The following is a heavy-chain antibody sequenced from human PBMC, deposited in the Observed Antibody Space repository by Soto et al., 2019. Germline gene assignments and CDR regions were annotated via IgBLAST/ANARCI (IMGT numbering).Heavy chain of an antibody. CDR2: IYSAGAT. D-gene: IGHD2-15*01. CDR1: GVSMHDNW. Sequence: QVQLQMSGPGLVKPSGTLSLTCTVSGVSMHDNWWSWVRQSPDKGLGWIGEIYSAGATNYNPPFKDRAAISIDPAKKEFSLKLFSVTAADTALYYCTRHIPYSRGFDFWDQGTLVTVSS. V-gene: IGHV4-4*02. CDR3: TRHIPYSRGFDF. J-gene: IGHJ4*02.